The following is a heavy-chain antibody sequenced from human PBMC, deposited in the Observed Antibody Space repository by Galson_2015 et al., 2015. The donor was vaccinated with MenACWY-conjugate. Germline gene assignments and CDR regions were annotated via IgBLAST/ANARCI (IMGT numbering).Heavy chain of an antibody. D-gene: IGHD6-6*01. CDR2: LHGDGRT. Sequence: SLRLSCAASGFTVSSNYMTWVRQAPGKGLEWVSFLHGDGRTYYPESVRGRFSISRDNSKNTLYLQMNSMRAEDTAVYYCATTGGSSLDFWGQGTLVTVSS. CDR1: GFTVSSNY. J-gene: IGHJ4*02. CDR3: ATTGGSSLDF. V-gene: IGHV3-53*01.